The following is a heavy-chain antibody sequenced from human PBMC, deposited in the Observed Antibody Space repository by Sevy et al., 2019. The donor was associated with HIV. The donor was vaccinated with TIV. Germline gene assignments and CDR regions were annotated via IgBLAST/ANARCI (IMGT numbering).Heavy chain of an antibody. V-gene: IGHV3-23*01. CDR1: EFTLSGNA. J-gene: IGHJ6*02. Sequence: GESLKISCAVSEFTLSGNAMIWVRQAPGKGLEWVSGISGTAGNTYYADSVKGRFTIFRDNSKSTLYLQMNSLRAEDTAVYYCARETSLGYSRSHCYYAMDVWGQGTTVTVSS. CDR2: ISGTAGNT. D-gene: IGHD3-10*01. CDR3: ARETSLGYSRSHCYYAMDV.